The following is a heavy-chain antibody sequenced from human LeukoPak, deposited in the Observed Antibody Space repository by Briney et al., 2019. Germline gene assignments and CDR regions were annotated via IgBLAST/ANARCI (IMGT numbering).Heavy chain of an antibody. CDR3: AADIVVVVATPSGNAP. V-gene: IGHV3-30*02. CDR2: IRYDGSNK. CDR1: GFTFSSYG. D-gene: IGHD2-15*01. Sequence: GGSLRLSCAASGFTFSSYGMHWVRQAPGKGLEWVAFIRYDGSNKYYADSVKGRFTISRDNSKNTLYLQMNSLRAEDTAVYYCAADIVVVVATPSGNAPWGQGTLVTVSS. J-gene: IGHJ5*02.